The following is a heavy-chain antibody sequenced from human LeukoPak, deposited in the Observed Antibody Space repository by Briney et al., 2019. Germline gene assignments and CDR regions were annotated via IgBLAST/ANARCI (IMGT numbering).Heavy chain of an antibody. CDR1: GGSISSSSYY. Sequence: SETLSLTRTVSGGSISSSSYYWGWIRQPPGKGLEWIGSIYYSGSTYYNPSLKSRVTISVDTSKNQFSLKLSSVTAADTAVYYCASGGGSYYGGWFDPWGQGTLVTVSS. CDR2: IYYSGST. V-gene: IGHV4-39*01. D-gene: IGHD1-26*01. CDR3: ASGGGSYYGGWFDP. J-gene: IGHJ5*02.